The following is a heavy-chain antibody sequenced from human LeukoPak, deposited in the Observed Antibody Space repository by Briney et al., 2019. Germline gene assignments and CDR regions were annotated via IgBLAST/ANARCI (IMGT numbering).Heavy chain of an antibody. CDR1: GFTFSSSW. Sequence: GGSLRLSCAASGFTFSSSWMHWVRQAPGKWLVWVSRITSDGSSTSYASSVKGRFTISRDNTKNTLYQQMNSLRAEDTAVYYCSKEDCDNWGQGTMVTVSS. J-gene: IGHJ4*02. V-gene: IGHV3-74*01. CDR3: SKEDCDN. CDR2: ITSDGSST. D-gene: IGHD2/OR15-2a*01.